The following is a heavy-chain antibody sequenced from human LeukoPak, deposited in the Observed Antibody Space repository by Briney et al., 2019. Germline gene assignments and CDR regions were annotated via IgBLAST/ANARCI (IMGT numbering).Heavy chain of an antibody. CDR2: IYTSGGT. V-gene: IGHV4-61*02. CDR1: GGSISNLDYY. J-gene: IGHJ3*01. Sequence: SETLSLTCTVSGGSISNLDYYWTWIRQPAGKRLEWIGRIYTSGGTNYNPPLKSRVTMSVDKSKNQISLNLASLTAADTALYYCAGRGSSSGTFDVWGPGTFVTVSS. CDR3: AGRGSSSGTFDV. D-gene: IGHD2-2*01.